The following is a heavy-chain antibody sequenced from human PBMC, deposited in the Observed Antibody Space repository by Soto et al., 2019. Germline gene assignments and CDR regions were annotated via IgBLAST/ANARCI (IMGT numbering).Heavy chain of an antibody. CDR1: GFTFSSYW. CDR2: INSDGSST. J-gene: IGHJ6*02. V-gene: IGHV3-74*01. Sequence: EVQLVESGGGLVQPGGSLRLSCAASGFTFSSYWMHWVRQAPGKGLVWVSRINSDGSSTCYADSVKGRFTISRDNAKNTLYLQMNSLRAEDTAVYYCAKAEYYYYGMDVWGQGTTVTVSS. CDR3: AKAEYYYYGMDV.